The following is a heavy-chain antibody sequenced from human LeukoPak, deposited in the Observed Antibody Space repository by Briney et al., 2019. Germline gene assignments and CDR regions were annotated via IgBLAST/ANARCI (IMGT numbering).Heavy chain of an antibody. J-gene: IGHJ6*03. CDR2: ISAYNGNT. CDR3: ARATGYCSSTSCPPYYYYYMDV. Sequence: ASVKVSCKASGYTFTSYGISWVRQAPGQGLGWMGWISAYNGNTNYAQKLQGRVTMTTDTSTSTAYMELRSLRSDDTAVYYCARATGYCSSTSCPPYYYYYMDVWGKGTTVTVSS. D-gene: IGHD2-2*01. CDR1: GYTFTSYG. V-gene: IGHV1-18*01.